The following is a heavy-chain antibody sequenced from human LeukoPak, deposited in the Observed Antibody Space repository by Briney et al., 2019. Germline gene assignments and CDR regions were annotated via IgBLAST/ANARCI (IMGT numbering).Heavy chain of an antibody. CDR3: AREPDYYDSRGDAFDI. CDR2: INTDGSTR. D-gene: IGHD3-22*01. CDR1: GFTFSSHW. Sequence: GGSLRLSCAASGFTFSSHWMHWVRQAPGKGLVWVARINTDGSTRNYADSVKGRFTISRDSAKSTLNLQMNSLRAEDTAVCYCAREPDYYDSRGDAFDIWGQGTMVTVSS. V-gene: IGHV3-74*01. J-gene: IGHJ3*02.